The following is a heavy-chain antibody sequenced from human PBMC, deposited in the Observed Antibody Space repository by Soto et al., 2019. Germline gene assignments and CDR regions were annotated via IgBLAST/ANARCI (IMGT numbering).Heavy chain of an antibody. Sequence: SETLSLTCTVSGGSISSGGYYWSWIRQHPGKGLEWIGYIYYSGSTYYNPSLKSRVTISVDTSKNQFSLKLSSVTAADTAVYYCARAFLVTTLSRYFDLWGRGTLVTVSS. D-gene: IGHD2-21*02. CDR3: ARAFLVTTLSRYFDL. CDR1: GGSISSGGYY. J-gene: IGHJ2*01. CDR2: IYYSGST. V-gene: IGHV4-31*03.